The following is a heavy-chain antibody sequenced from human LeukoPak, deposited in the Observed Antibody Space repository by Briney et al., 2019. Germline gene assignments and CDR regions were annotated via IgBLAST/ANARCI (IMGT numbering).Heavy chain of an antibody. CDR3: ARGPRFGELLWHWFDP. Sequence: SETLSLTCIVSGYSISSGHYWGWIRPPPGKGLEWIGSMYHSGSTYYNPPLKSRVTISEDTSKNQFSLKLRSVTAADTAVYYCARGPRFGELLWHWFDPWGQGTLVTVSS. CDR2: MYHSGST. D-gene: IGHD3-10*01. J-gene: IGHJ5*02. V-gene: IGHV4-38-2*02. CDR1: GYSISSGHY.